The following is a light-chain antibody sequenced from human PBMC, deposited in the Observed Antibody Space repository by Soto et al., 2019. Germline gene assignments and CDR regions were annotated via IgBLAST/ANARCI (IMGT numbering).Light chain of an antibody. J-gene: IGKJ1*01. Sequence: DIQMTQSPSTLSASVGDRVTITCRARQSISSWLAWYQQKPGKAPKLLIYDASSLESGVPSRFSGSGSGTEFPLTLSSLQPDDFATYYCQQYNSYSQTFGQGPKVEIK. CDR1: QSISSW. V-gene: IGKV1-5*01. CDR3: QQYNSYSQT. CDR2: DAS.